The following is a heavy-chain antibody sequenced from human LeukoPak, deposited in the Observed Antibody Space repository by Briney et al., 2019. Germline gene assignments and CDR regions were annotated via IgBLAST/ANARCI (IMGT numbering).Heavy chain of an antibody. J-gene: IGHJ4*02. CDR2: IYSSGNT. Sequence: PSETLSLTCTVSGGSISSSSHYWGWIRQPPGKGLEWIGSIYSSGNTFYNSSLKSRVTISADTSKNQFSLKLSSVTAADTAVYYCARLRKGTGIQQQLVDTYYFDYWGQGTLVTVSS. V-gene: IGHV4-39*01. CDR1: GGSISSSSHY. D-gene: IGHD6-13*01. CDR3: ARLRKGTGIQQQLVDTYYFDY.